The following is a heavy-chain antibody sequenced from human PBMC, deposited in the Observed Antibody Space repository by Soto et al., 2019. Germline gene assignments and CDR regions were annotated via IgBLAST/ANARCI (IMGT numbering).Heavy chain of an antibody. CDR2: KKQDGSEE. V-gene: IGHV3-7*01. CDR3: ARGGFSYGTGIEH. D-gene: IGHD5-18*01. Sequence: GGSLRLSCAASGFSISRYWMSWVRQAPGKGLEWVADKKQDGSEEYYVDSVKGRFSVSRDNAKNSVYLQLTSLRVEDTALYYCARGGFSYGTGIEHWGQGALVTVSS. J-gene: IGHJ5*02. CDR1: GFSISRYW.